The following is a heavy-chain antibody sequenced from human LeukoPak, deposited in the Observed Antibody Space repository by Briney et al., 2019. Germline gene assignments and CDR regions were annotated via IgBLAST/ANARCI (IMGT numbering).Heavy chain of an antibody. CDR1: GGTFSSYV. V-gene: IGHV1-69*01. J-gene: IGHJ6*03. D-gene: IGHD2-15*01. CDR3: AILCIESGGISSLDYMDV. CDR2: IIPMFGTA. Sequence: SVKVSCKASGGTFSSYVISWVRQAPGQGLEWMGGIIPMFGTANYAQKFQGRVTITADESTSTAYMELSSLRSEDTAVYYCAILCIESGGISSLDYMDVWGKGTTVTISS.